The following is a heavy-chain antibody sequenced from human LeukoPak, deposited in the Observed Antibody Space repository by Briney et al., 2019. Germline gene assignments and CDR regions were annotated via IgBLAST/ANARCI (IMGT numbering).Heavy chain of an antibody. D-gene: IGHD2-2*01. J-gene: IGHJ5*02. CDR3: ARIGCSSTSCYGNSVDP. V-gene: IGHV1-18*01. CDR1: GYTFSNYG. CDR2: ISTYNGNT. Sequence: ASVKVSCKASGYTFSNYGFNWVRQAPGQGLEWMGWISTYNGNTLYAQKFQGRVTMTTDTSTNTAYMELRSLRSDDTAVYYCARIGCSSTSCYGNSVDPWGQGTLVTVSS.